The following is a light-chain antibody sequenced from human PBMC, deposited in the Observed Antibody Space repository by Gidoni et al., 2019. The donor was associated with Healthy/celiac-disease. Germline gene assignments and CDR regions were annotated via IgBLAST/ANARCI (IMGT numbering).Light chain of an antibody. V-gene: IGLV1-44*01. CDR2: STN. J-gene: IGLJ1*01. Sequence: QSVLTQPPAASGNTGQRVTISCSGSSSNIGSNTVHWYQQPPGTAPKLLIYSTNQRPSGVPDRFSGSKSGTSASLAISGLQSEDGADYYCAAWDDSLNGYVFGTGTKFTVL. CDR3: AAWDDSLNGYV. CDR1: SSNIGSNT.